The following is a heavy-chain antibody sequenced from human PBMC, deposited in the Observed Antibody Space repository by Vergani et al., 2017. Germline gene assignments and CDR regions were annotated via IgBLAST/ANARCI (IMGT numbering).Heavy chain of an antibody. CDR1: GGSISSHY. J-gene: IGHJ5*02. V-gene: IGHV4-59*11. CDR2: IYYSGIT. Sequence: QVQLQESGPGLVKPSETLSLTCTVSGGSISSHYWSWIRQPPGKGLEWIGYIYYSGITNYNPSLKSRVTISVNTSKNQFSLTLSSVTAADTAVYYCARTSFASWFDPWGQGTLVTVSS. CDR3: ARTSFASWFDP.